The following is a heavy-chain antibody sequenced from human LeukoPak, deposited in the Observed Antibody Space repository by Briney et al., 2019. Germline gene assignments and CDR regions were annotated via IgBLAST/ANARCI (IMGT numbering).Heavy chain of an antibody. CDR2: INPNSGGT. D-gene: IGHD3-9*01. CDR1: RYTFTGYY. CDR3: ARDDYDILTGYYKGLDY. V-gene: IGHV1-2*02. Sequence: ASVRVSSKASRYTFTGYYIHWVRQAPGQGLEWMGWINPNSGGTNYAQKFQGRVTMTRDTSISTAYMELSRLRSDDTAVYYCARDDYDILTGYYKGLDYWGQGTLVTVSS. J-gene: IGHJ4*02.